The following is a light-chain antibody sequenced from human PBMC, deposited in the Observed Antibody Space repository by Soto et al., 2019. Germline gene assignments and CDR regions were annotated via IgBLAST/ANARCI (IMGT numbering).Light chain of an antibody. CDR2: GAS. Sequence: ETVMTQSAVTLSVSLGERATLSCRASQSVSTNLAWYQQKPGQAPRLLIYGASPRATGIPARFSGSGSGTEFTLTISSLQSEDFAVYYCQQYNNWPPWTFGQGTKVEIK. CDR3: QQYNNWPPWT. J-gene: IGKJ1*01. CDR1: QSVSTN. V-gene: IGKV3-15*01.